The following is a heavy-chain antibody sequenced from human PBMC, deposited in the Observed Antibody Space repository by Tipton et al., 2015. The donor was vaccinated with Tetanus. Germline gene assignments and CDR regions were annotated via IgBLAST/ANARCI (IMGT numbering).Heavy chain of an antibody. CDR2: IGWNSGGI. D-gene: IGHD5-24*01. CDR3: ARRTNSGHVYNPLDL. V-gene: IGHV3-9*01. J-gene: IGHJ3*01. Sequence: SLRLSCAASGFTFDDYAMHWVRQAPGKGLEWVSSIGWNSGGIAYADSVKGRFTISRDNAKNFLYLQMNSLRPEDTALYYCARRTNSGHVYNPLDLWGQGTMVTVSS. CDR1: GFTFDDYA.